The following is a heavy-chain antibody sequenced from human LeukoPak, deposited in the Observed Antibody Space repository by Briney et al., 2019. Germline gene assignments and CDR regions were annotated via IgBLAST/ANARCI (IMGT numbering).Heavy chain of an antibody. CDR2: INHSGST. CDR1: GGSFSGYY. Sequence: SETLSLTCAVYGGSFSGYYWSWIRQPPGKGLEWIGEINHSGSTNYNPSLKSRVTISVDTSKNQFSLKLSSVTAADTAVYYCAYTVTTKYYYYYMDVWGKGTTVTISS. CDR3: AYTVTTKYYYYYMDV. D-gene: IGHD4-17*01. J-gene: IGHJ6*03. V-gene: IGHV4-34*01.